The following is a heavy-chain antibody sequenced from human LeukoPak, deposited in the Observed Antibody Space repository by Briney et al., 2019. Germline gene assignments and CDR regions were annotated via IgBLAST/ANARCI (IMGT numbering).Heavy chain of an antibody. J-gene: IGHJ4*02. CDR1: GYTFTSYG. Sequence: ASVKVSCKASGYTFTSYGISWVRQAPGQGLEWMGWISAYNGNTNYAQKLQGRVTMTTDTSTSTAYMELRSLRSDDTAVCYCARRRGLYYYDSSGYPFDYWGQGTLVTVSS. CDR2: ISAYNGNT. D-gene: IGHD3-22*01. CDR3: ARRRGLYYYDSSGYPFDY. V-gene: IGHV1-18*01.